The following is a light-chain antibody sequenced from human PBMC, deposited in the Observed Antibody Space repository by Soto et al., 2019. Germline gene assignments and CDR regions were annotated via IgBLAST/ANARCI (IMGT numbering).Light chain of an antibody. V-gene: IGLV1-40*01. J-gene: IGLJ2*01. CDR2: VNS. Sequence: QSVLTQPPSVSGAPGQRVTISCTGSSSNIGAGYDVHWYQQLPGTAPKLLIYVNSNRPSGVPDRFSGSRSGTSASLAITGLQAEDVADYYCQSYDSSLSVSFGGGTKLTVL. CDR3: QSYDSSLSVS. CDR1: SSNIGAGYD.